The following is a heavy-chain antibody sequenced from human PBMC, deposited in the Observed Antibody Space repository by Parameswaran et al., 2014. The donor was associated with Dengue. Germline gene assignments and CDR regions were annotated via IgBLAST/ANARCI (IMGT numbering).Heavy chain of an antibody. D-gene: IGHD5-18*01. V-gene: IGHV1-3*01. CDR2: INAGNGNT. J-gene: IGHJ6*02. CDR3: ARDPSYPVDTAMVRPRRYYYGMDV. Sequence: WVRQAPGQRLEWMGWINAGNGNTKYSQKFQGRVTITRDTSTSTAYMELSSLRSEDTAVYYCARDPSYPVDTAMVRPRRYYYGMDVWGQGTTVTVSS.